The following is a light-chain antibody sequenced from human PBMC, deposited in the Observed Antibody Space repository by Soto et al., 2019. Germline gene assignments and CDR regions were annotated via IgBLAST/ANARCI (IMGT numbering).Light chain of an antibody. CDR1: QTISSW. CDR3: QHYNSYSEA. CDR2: KAS. V-gene: IGKV1-5*03. Sequence: DIQMTQSPSTLSGSVGDRVTITCRASQTISSWLAWYQQKPGKAPKLLIYKASTLKSGVPSRFSGSGSGTEFTLTISSLQPDDFAPYYCQHYNSYSEAFGQWTQVELK. J-gene: IGKJ1*01.